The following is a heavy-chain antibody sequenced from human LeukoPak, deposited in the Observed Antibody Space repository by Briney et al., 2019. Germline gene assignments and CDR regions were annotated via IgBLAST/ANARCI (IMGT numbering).Heavy chain of an antibody. CDR3: AKAGGSGNYYNSFDY. CDR2: ISWNSGSI. Sequence: PGGSLRLSCAASGFTFSNYAMSWVRQAPGKGLEWVSGISWNSGSIDYADSVKGRFTISRDNAKNSLYLQMNSLRAEDMALYYCAKAGGSGNYYNSFDYWGQGTLVTVSS. CDR1: GFTFSNYA. J-gene: IGHJ4*02. D-gene: IGHD3-10*01. V-gene: IGHV3-9*03.